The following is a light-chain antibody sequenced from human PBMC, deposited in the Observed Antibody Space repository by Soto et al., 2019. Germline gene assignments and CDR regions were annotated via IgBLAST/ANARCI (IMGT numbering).Light chain of an antibody. CDR3: SSHSSSSTLVV. CDR2: DVN. CDR1: SRDVGGYNY. Sequence: QSALTQPASMSGSPGQSITISCTGTSRDVGGYNYVSWYRQHPGKAPKLMIYDVNNRPSGVSNRFSGSKSGNTASLTISGLQDEDEADYYCSSHSSSSTLVVFGGGTKLTVL. V-gene: IGLV2-14*03. J-gene: IGLJ2*01.